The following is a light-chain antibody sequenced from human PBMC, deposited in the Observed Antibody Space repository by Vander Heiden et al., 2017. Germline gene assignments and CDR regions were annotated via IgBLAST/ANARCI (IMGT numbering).Light chain of an antibody. J-gene: IGKJ3*01. V-gene: IGKV4-1*01. CDR1: QNVFSTSNNKNY. CDR3: QQYYDFPFT. Sequence: DFVVTQSADSLALSLGERATINCKSSQNVFSTSNNKNYLAWYQQKPGQPPKLLLSWASTRVSGVPDRFRGSGSGTDFTLSIRSLQPEDVAVYYCQQYYDFPFTFGPGTKVNIK. CDR2: WAS.